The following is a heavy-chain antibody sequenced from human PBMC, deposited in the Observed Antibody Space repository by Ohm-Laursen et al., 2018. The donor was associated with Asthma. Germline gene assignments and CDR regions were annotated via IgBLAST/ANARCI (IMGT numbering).Heavy chain of an antibody. Sequence: SETLSLTWTVSGGSISSYYWSWIRQPPGRGLEWIGYIYYSGSTNYNPSLKSRVTISVDTSKNQFSLKLSSVTAADTAVYYCARGGTDLDYWGQGTLVTVSS. J-gene: IGHJ4*02. CDR2: IYYSGST. D-gene: IGHD6-25*01. CDR1: GGSISSYY. V-gene: IGHV4-59*01. CDR3: ARGGTDLDY.